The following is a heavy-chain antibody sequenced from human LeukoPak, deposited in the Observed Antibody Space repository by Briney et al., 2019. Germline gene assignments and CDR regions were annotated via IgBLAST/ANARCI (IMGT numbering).Heavy chain of an antibody. V-gene: IGHV3-7*01. CDR3: ARVAGPYYFDY. CDR2: IKQDGSEK. CDR1: GFTLSSYW. Sequence: PGGSLRLSCAASGFTLSSYWMSWVRQAPGKGLEWVANIKQDGSEKYYVDSVKGRFTISRDNAKNSLYLQMNSLRAEDTAVYYCARVAGPYYFDYWGQGTLVTVSS. J-gene: IGHJ4*02.